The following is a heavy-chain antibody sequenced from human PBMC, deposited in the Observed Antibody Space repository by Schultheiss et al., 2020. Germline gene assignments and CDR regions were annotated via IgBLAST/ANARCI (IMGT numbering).Heavy chain of an antibody. D-gene: IGHD3-22*01. CDR2: IRSKANSYAT. V-gene: IGHV3-73*01. CDR1: GFTFSGSA. Sequence: GESLKISCAASGFTFSGSAMHWVRQASGKGLEWVGRIRSKANSYATAYAASVKGRFTISRDDSKNTLYLQMNSLKTEDTAVYYCTTDGVVVINYWGQGTLVTVSS. CDR3: TTDGVVVINY. J-gene: IGHJ4*02.